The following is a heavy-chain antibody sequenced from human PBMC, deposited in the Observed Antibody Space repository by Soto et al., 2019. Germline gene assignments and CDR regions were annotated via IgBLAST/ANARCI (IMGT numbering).Heavy chain of an antibody. D-gene: IGHD2-15*01. CDR1: GGSSGGGGDY. Sequence: PSETLCVTCTVAGGSSGGGGDYWSWIRQHPGKGLEWIGYIYYSGSTYYNPSLKSRVTISVDTSKNQFSLKLSSVTAADTAVYYCASIPLGYCSGGSCYYHDYWGQGTLVTVS. CDR3: ASIPLGYCSGGSCYYHDY. V-gene: IGHV4-31*03. J-gene: IGHJ4*02. CDR2: IYYSGST.